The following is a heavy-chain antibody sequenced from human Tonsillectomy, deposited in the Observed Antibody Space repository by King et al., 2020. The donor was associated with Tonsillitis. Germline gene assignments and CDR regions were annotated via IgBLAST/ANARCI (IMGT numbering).Heavy chain of an antibody. V-gene: IGHV3-20*04. D-gene: IGHD3-10*01. CDR1: GFIFGDYG. CDR2: INWNGDNT. Sequence: VQLVESGGGVVRPGGSLKLSCAASGFIFGDYGMSWVRQAPGKGLEWVSGINWNGDNTGHADSVKGRFTISRDNAKNSLYLQMNSLRVEDTALYYCARGQEVLWFGESTPNWFDPWGQGTLVTVSS. CDR3: ARGQEVLWFGESTPNWFDP. J-gene: IGHJ5*02.